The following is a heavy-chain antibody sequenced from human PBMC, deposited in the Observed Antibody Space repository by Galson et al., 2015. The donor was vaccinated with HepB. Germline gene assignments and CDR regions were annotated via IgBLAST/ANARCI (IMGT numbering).Heavy chain of an antibody. Sequence: SLRLSCAASGFTFSGSAMHWVRQASGKGLEWVGRIRSKANSYATAYAASVKGRFTISRDDSKSTAYLQMNSLKTEDTAVYYCTRRTETRWELLFDYWGQGTLVTVSS. D-gene: IGHD1-26*01. CDR3: TRRTETRWELLFDY. J-gene: IGHJ4*02. V-gene: IGHV3-73*01. CDR2: IRSKANSYAT. CDR1: GFTFSGSA.